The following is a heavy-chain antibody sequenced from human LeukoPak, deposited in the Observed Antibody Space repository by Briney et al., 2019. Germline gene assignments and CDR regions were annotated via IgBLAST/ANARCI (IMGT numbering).Heavy chain of an antibody. D-gene: IGHD3-22*01. CDR3: ARGNHYYDSSGYYYDPFDY. CDR2: IIPIFGTA. CDR1: GYTFTSYY. Sequence: GASVKVSCKASGYTFTSYYMHWVRQAPGQGLEWMGGIIPIFGTANYAQKFQGRVTITADESTSTAYMELSSLRSEDTAVYYCARGNHYYDSSGYYYDPFDYWGQGTLVTVSS. J-gene: IGHJ4*02. V-gene: IGHV1-69*13.